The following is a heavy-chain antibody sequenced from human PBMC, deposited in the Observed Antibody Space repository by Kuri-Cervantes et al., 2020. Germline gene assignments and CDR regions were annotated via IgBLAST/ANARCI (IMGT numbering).Heavy chain of an antibody. CDR2: IAYDGSNK. J-gene: IGHJ6*03. V-gene: IGHV3-30*03. CDR1: GFTFSSYG. Sequence: GGSLRLSCAASGFTFSSYGMHWVRQAPGKGLEWVAVIAYDGSNKYYADSVKGRFTISRDNSKNTLYLQMNSLRAEDTTVYYCARAPDCSGDSCYFLDYYYYMDVWGKGTTVTVSS. D-gene: IGHD2-15*01. CDR3: ARAPDCSGDSCYFLDYYYYMDV.